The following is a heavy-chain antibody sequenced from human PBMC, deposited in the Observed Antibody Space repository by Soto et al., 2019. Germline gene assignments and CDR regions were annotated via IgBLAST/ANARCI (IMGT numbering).Heavy chain of an antibody. CDR2: ISPYNGYT. V-gene: IGHV1-18*01. D-gene: IGHD2-2*01. Sequence: GASVKVSCKAPGYTFTSYGISWVRQAPGQGLEWMGWISPYNGYTNYAQKLQGRVTMTTDTSTSTAYMEVRSLRSDDTAVYYCARWNCSSTSCRSNAFNIWSQGTMVTVSS. J-gene: IGHJ3*02. CDR3: ARWNCSSTSCRSNAFNI. CDR1: GYTFTSYG.